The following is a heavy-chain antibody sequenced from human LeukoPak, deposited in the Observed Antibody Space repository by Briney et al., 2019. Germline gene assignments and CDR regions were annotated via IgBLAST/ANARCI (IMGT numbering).Heavy chain of an antibody. CDR3: AGTIVGKWAIDY. D-gene: IGHD3-22*01. V-gene: IGHV3-33*01. CDR2: IRSDGSNK. J-gene: IGHJ4*02. CDR1: GFTFSSYG. Sequence: PGGSLRLSCAASGFTFSSYGMHWVRQAPGKGLEWVAIIRSDGSNKYHPDSVKGRFTISRDNSKNTLYLQMNSLRAEDTAVYYCAGTIVGKWAIDYWGQGTLVTVSS.